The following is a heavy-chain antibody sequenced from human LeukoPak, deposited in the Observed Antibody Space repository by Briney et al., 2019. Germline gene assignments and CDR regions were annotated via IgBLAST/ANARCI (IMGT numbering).Heavy chain of an antibody. J-gene: IGHJ3*02. Sequence: ASVKVSCKASGGTFSRYAISWVRQAPGQGLEGMGRIIPIFGTANYAQKFQGRVTITTDESTSTAYMELSSLRSEDTAVYYCARGYSSSCDDAFDISRQGTIVTVSS. D-gene: IGHD6-13*01. CDR1: GGTFSRYA. CDR2: IIPIFGTA. V-gene: IGHV1-69*05. CDR3: ARGYSSSCDDAFDI.